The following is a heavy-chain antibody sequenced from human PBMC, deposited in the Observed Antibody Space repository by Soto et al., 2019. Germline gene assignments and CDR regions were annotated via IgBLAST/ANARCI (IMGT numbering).Heavy chain of an antibody. J-gene: IGHJ4*02. Sequence: AETLSLTCAAYGVSFRGYDWSWIRQPPGKGLEWIGEINHGGSTNYNPSVKGRVTISVDNSKNQLSLQMRSVTAADTAVYYCARVWRRDCSGGSCYPLDYWGQGTLVTVSS. D-gene: IGHD2-15*01. CDR1: GVSFRGYD. V-gene: IGHV4-34*01. CDR2: INHGGST. CDR3: ARVWRRDCSGGSCYPLDY.